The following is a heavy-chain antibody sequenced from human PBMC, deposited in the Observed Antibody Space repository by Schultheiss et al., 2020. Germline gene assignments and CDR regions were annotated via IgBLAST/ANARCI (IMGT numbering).Heavy chain of an antibody. CDR2: INHSGST. Sequence: SETLSLTCTVSGGSISSSSYYWGWIRQPPGKGLEWIGEINHSGSTNYNPSLKSRVTISVDTSKNQFSLKLSSVTAADTAVYYCARARRLLWFGELFDYWGQGTLVTGYS. J-gene: IGHJ4*02. D-gene: IGHD3-10*01. V-gene: IGHV4-39*07. CDR3: ARARRLLWFGELFDY. CDR1: GGSISSSSYY.